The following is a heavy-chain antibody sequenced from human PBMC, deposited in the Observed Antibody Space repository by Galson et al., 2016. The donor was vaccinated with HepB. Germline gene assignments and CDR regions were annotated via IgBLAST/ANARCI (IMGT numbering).Heavy chain of an antibody. CDR2: IYHSGST. CDR1: GDSVSRNNW. D-gene: IGHD2-2*01. V-gene: IGHV4-4*02. J-gene: IGHJ4*02. CDR3: ASGGRRVPFDY. Sequence: QVQLQESGPGLVKPSETLSLTCAVSGDSVSRNNWWNWVRQPPGKGLEWIREIYHSGSTRYNTPLKSRVTISLDESKNPPSLKLTSGTAADTAVYYCASGGRRVPFDYWGQGTLVTVSS.